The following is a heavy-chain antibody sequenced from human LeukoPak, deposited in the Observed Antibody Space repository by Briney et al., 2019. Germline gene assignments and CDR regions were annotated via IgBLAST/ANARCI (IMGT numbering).Heavy chain of an antibody. V-gene: IGHV3-48*03. J-gene: IGHJ4*02. Sequence: GGFLRLSCAASGFTFSSYEMNWVRQAPGKGLEWVSYISSSGSTIYYADSVKGRFTISRDNAKNSLYLQMNSLRAEDTAVYYCARAPRYDSSGYLRSRPLDYWGQGTLVTVSS. CDR1: GFTFSSYE. CDR3: ARAPRYDSSGYLRSRPLDY. CDR2: ISSSGSTI. D-gene: IGHD3-22*01.